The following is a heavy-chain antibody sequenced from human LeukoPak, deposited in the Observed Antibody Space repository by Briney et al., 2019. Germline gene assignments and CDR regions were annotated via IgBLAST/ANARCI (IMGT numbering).Heavy chain of an antibody. D-gene: IGHD5-18*01. Sequence: GGSLRLSCAASGFTFSSYGMHWVRQAPGKGLEWVAVIAYDGSNKYFADSVKGRFIISRDNSKNTLYLQMNSLRAEDTAVYYCAKDPRGYSYGYFDYWGQGALVTVSS. CDR1: GFTFSSYG. CDR2: IAYDGSNK. CDR3: AKDPRGYSYGYFDY. V-gene: IGHV3-30*18. J-gene: IGHJ4*02.